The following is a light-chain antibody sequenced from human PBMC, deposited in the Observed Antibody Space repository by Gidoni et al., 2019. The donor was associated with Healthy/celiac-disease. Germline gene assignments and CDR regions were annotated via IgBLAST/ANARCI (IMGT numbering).Light chain of an antibody. CDR3: QQYNSYRT. Sequence: DIQMTQSPSTLSASVGDRVTISCRASQSISSWLAWYQQKPGKAPKLLIYKASSLESGVPSRFSGSGSGTEFTLTISSLQPDYYATYYCQQYNSYRTFGQGTKVEIK. J-gene: IGKJ1*01. V-gene: IGKV1-5*03. CDR1: QSISSW. CDR2: KAS.